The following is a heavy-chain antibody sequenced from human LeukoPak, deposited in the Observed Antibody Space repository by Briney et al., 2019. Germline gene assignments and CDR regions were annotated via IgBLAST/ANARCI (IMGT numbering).Heavy chain of an antibody. CDR2: TSGSGSST. CDR1: GFTFNGYT. CDR3: AKSPELDYYYYYGMDV. Sequence: GGSLRLSCAASGFTFNGYTMNWVRQPPGEGLKWVSSTSGSGSSTYYADSVKGRFTISRDNSGNTLYLQMNSLRAEDTGVYYCAKSPELDYYYYYGMDVWGQGTTVTVSS. D-gene: IGHD1-1*01. J-gene: IGHJ6*02. V-gene: IGHV3-23*01.